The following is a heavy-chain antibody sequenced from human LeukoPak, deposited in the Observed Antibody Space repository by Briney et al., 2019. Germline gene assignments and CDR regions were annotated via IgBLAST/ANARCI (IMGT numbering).Heavy chain of an antibody. D-gene: IGHD6-19*01. J-gene: IGHJ2*01. Sequence: PSETLSLTCAVYGGSFSGYYWSWIRQPPGKGLEWIGEINHRRSTNYNPSLKSRVTISVDTSKNQFSLRLSSVTAADTAVYYCARVLEGSSGQHWYFDLWGRGTLVTVSS. CDR3: ARVLEGSSGQHWYFDL. CDR2: INHRRST. CDR1: GGSFSGYY. V-gene: IGHV4-34*01.